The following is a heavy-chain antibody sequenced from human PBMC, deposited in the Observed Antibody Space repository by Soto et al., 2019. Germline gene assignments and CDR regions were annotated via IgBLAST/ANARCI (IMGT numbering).Heavy chain of an antibody. J-gene: IGHJ5*02. CDR1: GGSISSYY. CDR3: ARDFDAGYYGSGRGFDP. D-gene: IGHD3-10*01. CDR2: IYYSGST. Sequence: SETLSLTCTVSGGSISSYYWSWIRQPPGKGLEWIGYIYYSGSTNYNPSLKSRVTISVDTSKSQFSLKLSSVTAADTAVYYCARDFDAGYYGSGRGFDPWGQGTLVTVSS. V-gene: IGHV4-59*01.